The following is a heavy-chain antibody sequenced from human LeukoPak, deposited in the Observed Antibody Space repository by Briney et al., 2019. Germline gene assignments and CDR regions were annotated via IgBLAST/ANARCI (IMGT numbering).Heavy chain of an antibody. Sequence: SETLSLTYTVSGGSISSYYWSWIRQPPGKGLEWIGYIYYSGSTNYNPSLKSRVTISVDTSKNQFSLKLSSVTAADTAVYYCASSYCSGGSCPYGMDVWGQGTTVTVSS. CDR3: ASSYCSGGSCPYGMDV. CDR1: GGSISSYY. J-gene: IGHJ6*02. V-gene: IGHV4-59*08. CDR2: IYYSGST. D-gene: IGHD2-15*01.